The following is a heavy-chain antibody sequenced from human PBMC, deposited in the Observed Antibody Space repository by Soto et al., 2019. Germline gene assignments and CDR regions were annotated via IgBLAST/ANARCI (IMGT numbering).Heavy chain of an antibody. CDR3: ARDIMRRITMTAYYYYGMDV. V-gene: IGHV1-2*04. D-gene: IGHD3-22*01. CDR2: INPNSGGT. J-gene: IGHJ6*02. Sequence: ASVKVSCKASGYTFTGYYMHWVRQAPGQGLEWMGWINPNSGGTNYAQKLQGWVTMTRDTSISTAYMELSRLRSDDTAVYYCARDIMRRITMTAYYYYGMDVWGQGTTVTVSS. CDR1: GYTFTGYY.